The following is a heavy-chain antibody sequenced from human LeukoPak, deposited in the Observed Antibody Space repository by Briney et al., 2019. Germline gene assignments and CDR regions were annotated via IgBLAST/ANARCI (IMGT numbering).Heavy chain of an antibody. D-gene: IGHD3-3*01. CDR3: ARAFPYYDFWSGYRTNWFDP. V-gene: IGHV4-34*01. CDR2: INHSGST. Sequence: SETLSLTCAVYGVSFSGYYWSWIRQPPGKGLEWIGEINHSGSTNYNPSLKSRVTISVDTSKNQFSLKLSSVTAADTAVYYCARAFPYYDFWSGYRTNWFDPWGQGTLVTVSS. J-gene: IGHJ5*02. CDR1: GVSFSGYY.